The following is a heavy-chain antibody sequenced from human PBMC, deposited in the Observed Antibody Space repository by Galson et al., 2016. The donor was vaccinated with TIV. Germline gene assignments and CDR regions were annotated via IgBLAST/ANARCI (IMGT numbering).Heavy chain of an antibody. Sequence: SLRLSCAASGFTFSIYVMHWVRQAPGKGLEWVAVISHDGEKKFYADSVKGRVTISRDDSKNTVYLQMNNLRAEDTAVYSCARWNDHGDRSYDYWGQGTLVTVSS. CDR2: ISHDGEKK. J-gene: IGHJ4*02. D-gene: IGHD4-17*01. V-gene: IGHV3-30*03. CDR1: GFTFSIYV. CDR3: ARWNDHGDRSYDY.